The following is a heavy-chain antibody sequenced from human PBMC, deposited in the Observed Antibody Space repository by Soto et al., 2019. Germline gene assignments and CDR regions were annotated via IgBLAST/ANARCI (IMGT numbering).Heavy chain of an antibody. V-gene: IGHV1-8*01. Sequence: DLEQSGAEVKRPGASVKVSCKASGYTFSDFEINWLRQASGQGPEWMGWMNAKSGDTFFAQRFQGKFNMTWDTSLSTAYMEVGSLTSDATAMYYCARGNPFNYAGFDVWGQGTTVAVSS. CDR3: ARGNPFNYAGFDV. D-gene: IGHD3-16*01. CDR1: GYTFSDFE. J-gene: IGHJ6*02. CDR2: MNAKSGDT.